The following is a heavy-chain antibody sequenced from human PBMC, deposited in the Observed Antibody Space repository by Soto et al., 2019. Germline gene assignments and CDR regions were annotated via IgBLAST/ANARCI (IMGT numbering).Heavy chain of an antibody. CDR2: INPSGGST. D-gene: IGHD6-13*01. Sequence: QVQLVQSGAEVKKPGASVKVSCKASGYTFTSYYMHWVRQAPGQGLEWMGIINPSGGSTSYAQKFQGRVTMNRDTSTSTVYMELSSLRSEDTAVYYCSRGCRIAEGSMDVWGQGTTVTVSS. CDR3: SRGCRIAEGSMDV. CDR1: GYTFTSYY. V-gene: IGHV1-46*01. J-gene: IGHJ6*02.